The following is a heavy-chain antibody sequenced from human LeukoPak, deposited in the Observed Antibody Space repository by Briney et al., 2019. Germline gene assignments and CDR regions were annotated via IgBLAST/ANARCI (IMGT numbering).Heavy chain of an antibody. CDR3: AREVTTWYYYDSSGYLPPNYFDY. J-gene: IGHJ4*02. V-gene: IGHV4-30-4*01. CDR2: IYYSRST. Sequence: PSETLSLTCTVSGGSLSSGDYYWSWIRQPPGKGLEWIGYIYYSRSTYYNPSLKSRVTISVDTSKNQFSLKLSSVTAADTAVYYCAREVTTWYYYDSSGYLPPNYFDYWGQGTLVTVSS. D-gene: IGHD3-22*01. CDR1: GGSLSSGDYY.